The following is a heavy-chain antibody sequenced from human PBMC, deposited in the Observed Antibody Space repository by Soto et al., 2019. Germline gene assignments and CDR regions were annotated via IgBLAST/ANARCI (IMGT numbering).Heavy chain of an antibody. CDR2: IIPIFGTA. Sequence: APVKVSCKASGGTFSSYAISWVRQAPGQGLEWMGGIIPIFGTANYAQKFQGRVTITADESTSTAYMELSSLRSEDTAVYYCARVALQYDSSGYYPYWGQGTLVTVSS. V-gene: IGHV1-69*13. D-gene: IGHD3-22*01. J-gene: IGHJ4*02. CDR1: GGTFSSYA. CDR3: ARVALQYDSSGYYPY.